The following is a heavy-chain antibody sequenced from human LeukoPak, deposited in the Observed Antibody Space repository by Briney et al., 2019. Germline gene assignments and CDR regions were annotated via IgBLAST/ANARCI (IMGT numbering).Heavy chain of an antibody. V-gene: IGHV4-59*01. CDR3: ARGGNYWPQWWFDP. CDR2: IYYTGST. CDR1: GGSISSYY. D-gene: IGHD1-26*01. J-gene: IGHJ5*02. Sequence: SETLSLTCTVPGGSISSYYWSWIRQPPGKGLEWIGYIYYTGSTSYNPSLKSRVTMSLDASKNQFSLELNSVTPADTAVYYCARGGNYWPQWWFDPWGRGTLVSVSS.